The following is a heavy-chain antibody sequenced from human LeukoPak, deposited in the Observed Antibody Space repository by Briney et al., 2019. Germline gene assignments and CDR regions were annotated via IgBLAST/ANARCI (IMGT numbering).Heavy chain of an antibody. D-gene: IGHD6-13*01. J-gene: IGHJ5*02. CDR1: GGSISSGGYY. CDR3: ARAYTSSCRWFDP. Sequence: PSETLSLTCTVSGGSISSGGYYWSWIRQHPGKGLEWLGYIYYSGSTYYNPSLKSRVSISVDTSNNQFSLKLNSLTAADTAVYYCARAYTSSCRWFDPWGQGTLVTVSS. V-gene: IGHV4-31*03. CDR2: IYYSGST.